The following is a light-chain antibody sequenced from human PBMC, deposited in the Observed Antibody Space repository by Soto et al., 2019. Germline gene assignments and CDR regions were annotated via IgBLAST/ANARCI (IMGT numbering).Light chain of an antibody. J-gene: IGLJ3*02. CDR3: KSYTSSSTWV. V-gene: IGLV2-14*01. Sequence: QSALTQPASVSGSPGQSITISCTGTSSDVGGYNYVSWYQQHPGKAPKLMIYEVSNRPSGVSNRFSGSKSDNTASLTISGLQADDEADYYCKSYTSSSTWVFGGGTKVTVL. CDR1: SSDVGGYNY. CDR2: EVS.